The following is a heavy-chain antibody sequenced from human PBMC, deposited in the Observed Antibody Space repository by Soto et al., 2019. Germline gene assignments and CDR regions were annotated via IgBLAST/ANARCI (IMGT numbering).Heavy chain of an antibody. Sequence: GGSLRLSCAASGFTFSIYSMNWVRQSPGKGLEWVSYISSSSSTIYYADSVKGRFTISRDNAKNSLYLQMNSLRDEDTAVYYCARSRTTVTASNMDFDYWGQGTLVTVSS. CDR2: ISSSSSTI. D-gene: IGHD4-17*01. CDR3: ARSRTTVTASNMDFDY. CDR1: GFTFSIYS. J-gene: IGHJ4*02. V-gene: IGHV3-48*02.